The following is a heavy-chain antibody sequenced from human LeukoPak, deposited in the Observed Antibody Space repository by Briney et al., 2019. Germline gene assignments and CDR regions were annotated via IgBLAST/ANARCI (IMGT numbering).Heavy chain of an antibody. J-gene: IGHJ4*02. D-gene: IGHD3-3*01. V-gene: IGHV3-48*04. CDR3: ARDPGVVAFHYFDF. CDR1: GFTFSSYS. CDR2: ISSSSSTI. Sequence: GGSLRLSCAASGFTFSSYSMNWVRQAPGKGLEWVSYISSSSSTIYYADSVKGRFTISRDNSKNTVYLEMNSLRAEDTALYYCARDPGVVAFHYFDFWGQGILVTVSS.